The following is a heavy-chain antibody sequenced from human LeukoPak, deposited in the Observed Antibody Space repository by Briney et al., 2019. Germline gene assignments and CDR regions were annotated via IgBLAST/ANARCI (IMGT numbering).Heavy chain of an antibody. D-gene: IGHD6-19*01. V-gene: IGHV1-18*01. CDR2: ISAYNGNT. J-gene: IGHJ3*02. CDR1: GGTFSSYP. Sequence: PLASVKVSCKVSGGTFSSYPISWVRQAPGQGLEWMGWISAYNGNTNYAQKLQGRVTMTTDTSTSTAYMELRSLRSDDTAVYYCARGEAGTAFDIWGQGTMVTVSS. CDR3: ARGEAGTAFDI.